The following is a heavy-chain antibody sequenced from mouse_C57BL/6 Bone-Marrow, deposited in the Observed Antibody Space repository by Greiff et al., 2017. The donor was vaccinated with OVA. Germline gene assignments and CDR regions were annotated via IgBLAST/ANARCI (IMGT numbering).Heavy chain of an antibody. V-gene: IGHV14-2*01. J-gene: IGHJ3*01. D-gene: IGHD1-1*01. CDR1: GFNIKDYY. Sequence: VQLQQSGAELVKPGASVKLSCTASGFNIKDYYMHRVKQRTEQGLEWIGRIDPEDGETKCAPKFQGKATITADTSSNTAYLQLSSLTSEDTAVYYCARQFYYGSSYAWFAYWGQGTLVTVSA. CDR2: IDPEDGET. CDR3: ARQFYYGSSYAWFAY.